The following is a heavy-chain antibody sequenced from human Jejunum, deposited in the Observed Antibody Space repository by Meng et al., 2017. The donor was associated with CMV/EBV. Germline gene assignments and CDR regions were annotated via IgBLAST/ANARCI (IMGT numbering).Heavy chain of an antibody. V-gene: IGHV3-66*02. J-gene: IGHJ5*02. Sequence: RRSKKTWVGKEQGKGREWGKIIKGGGNTKKAEFVKGRLTISRDNSKHNKYIKMNSMTTEDTAVYYCATVLKEPDHFNGIVGYDRWGQGTLVTVSS. CDR1: RRSK. D-gene: IGHD1-14*01. CDR3: ATVLKEPDHFNGIVGYDR. CDR2: IKGGGNT.